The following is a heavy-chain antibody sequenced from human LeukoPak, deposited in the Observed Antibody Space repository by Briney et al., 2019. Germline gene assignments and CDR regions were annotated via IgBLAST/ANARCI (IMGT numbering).Heavy chain of an antibody. D-gene: IGHD2-15*01. CDR3: ARLQNSRYCSGGSCLRWFDP. V-gene: IGHV4-39*01. CDR2: IYYSGST. CDR1: GGSISSSSYY. J-gene: IGHJ5*02. Sequence: PSETLSLTCTVSGGSISSSSYYWGWIRQPPGKGLELIGSIYYSGSTYYNPSLKSRVTISVDTSKNQFSLKLSSVTAADTAVYYCARLQNSRYCSGGSCLRWFDPWGQGTLVTVSS.